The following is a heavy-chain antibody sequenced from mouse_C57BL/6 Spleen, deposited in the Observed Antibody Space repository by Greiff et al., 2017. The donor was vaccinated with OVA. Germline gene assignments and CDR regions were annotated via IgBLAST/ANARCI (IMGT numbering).Heavy chain of an antibody. D-gene: IGHD1-1*01. CDR3: ARGPLGYGSSPPWYFDV. CDR2: INPNYGTT. Sequence: EVKLMESGPELVKPGASVKISCKASGYTFTDYNMNWVKQSNGKSLEWIGVINPNYGTTSYNQKFKGKATLTVDQSSSTAYMQLNSLTSEDSAVYYCARGPLGYGSSPPWYFDVWGTGTTVTVSS. CDR1: GYTFTDYN. J-gene: IGHJ1*03. V-gene: IGHV1-39*01.